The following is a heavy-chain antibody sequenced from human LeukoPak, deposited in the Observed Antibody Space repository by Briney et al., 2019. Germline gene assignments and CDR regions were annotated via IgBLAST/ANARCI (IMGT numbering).Heavy chain of an antibody. V-gene: IGHV1-69*05. Sequence: GASVKVSCKASGGTFSSYAISWVRQAPGQGLEWMGGIIPIFGTANYAQKFQGRVTITTDESTSTAYIELSSLRSEDTAVYYCARGRSTMVRGVIYYYYMDVWGKGTTVTVSS. CDR1: GGTFSSYA. CDR2: IIPIFGTA. D-gene: IGHD3-10*01. CDR3: ARGRSTMVRGVIYYYYMDV. J-gene: IGHJ6*03.